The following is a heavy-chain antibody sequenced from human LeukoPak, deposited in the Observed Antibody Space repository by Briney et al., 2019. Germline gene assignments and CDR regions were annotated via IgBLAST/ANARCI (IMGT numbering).Heavy chain of an antibody. CDR1: GFTFDDYA. V-gene: IGHV3-9*03. Sequence: PGGSLRLSCAASGFTFDDYAMHWVRQAPRKGLEWVSGISWNSGSIGYADSVKGRFTISRDNAKNSLYLQMNSLRAEDMALYYCAKDSQAWPTFGAFDYWGQGTLVTVSS. CDR3: AKDSQAWPTFGAFDY. D-gene: IGHD3-16*01. J-gene: IGHJ4*02. CDR2: ISWNSGSI.